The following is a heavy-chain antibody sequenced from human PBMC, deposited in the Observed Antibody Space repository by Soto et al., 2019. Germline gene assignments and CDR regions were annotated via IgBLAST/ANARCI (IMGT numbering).Heavy chain of an antibody. CDR1: GYTFTSYA. V-gene: IGHV1-3*01. Sequence: ASVKVSCKASGYTFTSYAMHWVRQAPGQRLEWMGWINAGNGNTKYSQKFQGRVTITRDTSASTAYMELSSLRSEDTVVYYCATYSSSWYFGYWGQGTLVTVSS. CDR2: INAGNGNT. J-gene: IGHJ4*02. CDR3: ATYSSSWYFGY. D-gene: IGHD6-13*01.